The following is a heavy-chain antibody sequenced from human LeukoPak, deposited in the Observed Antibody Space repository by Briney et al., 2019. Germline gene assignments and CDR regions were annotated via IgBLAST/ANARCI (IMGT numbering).Heavy chain of an antibody. V-gene: IGHV5-51*01. CDR3: ARQMGKLHNNYVSFDY. CDR2: IYPDDSDT. Sequence: GESLKISCKGSGYSFFTYWIGWVRQMPGKGLEWTGIIYPDDSDTRYSPSFQGQVTISVDKSIKTAFLQWTSLKASDTAMYYCARQMGKLHNNYVSFDYWGQGTLVTVSS. J-gene: IGHJ4*02. D-gene: IGHD3-10*02. CDR1: GYSFFTYW.